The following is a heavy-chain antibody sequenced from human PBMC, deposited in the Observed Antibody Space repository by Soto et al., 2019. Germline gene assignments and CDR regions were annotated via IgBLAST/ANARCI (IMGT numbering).Heavy chain of an antibody. V-gene: IGHV1-3*01. CDR2: INAGNGNT. D-gene: IGHD2-2*01. CDR1: GYTFTSYA. Sequence: QVQLVQSGAEVKKPGASVKVSCKASGYTFTSYAMHWVRQAPGQRLEWMGWINAGNGNTKYSQKFQGRVTITRDTSAGTAYMKRSSLRSENTAVYYCARFIVVPAASYYCYYGMDVWGQGTTVTVSS. J-gene: IGHJ6*02. CDR3: ARFIVVPAASYYCYYGMDV.